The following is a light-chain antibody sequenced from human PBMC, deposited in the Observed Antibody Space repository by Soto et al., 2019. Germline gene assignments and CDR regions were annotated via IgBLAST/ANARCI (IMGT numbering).Light chain of an antibody. V-gene: IGKV1-5*01. Sequence: DIQMTQSPSTLSASVGDRVTITCRASQSISSWLAWYQQKPGKAPKLLIYDVSSLESGVPSRFSGSGSGTEFTLTISSLQPDDFATYYCQQYNSYSQTFGQGNKVEIK. CDR2: DVS. CDR3: QQYNSYSQT. J-gene: IGKJ1*01. CDR1: QSISSW.